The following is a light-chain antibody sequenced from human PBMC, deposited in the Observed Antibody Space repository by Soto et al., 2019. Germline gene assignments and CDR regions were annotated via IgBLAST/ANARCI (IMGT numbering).Light chain of an antibody. CDR3: QKYNSAPSTT. Sequence: DIQMTQSPSSLSASVGDTVTLTCRASQGIYNYLAWYQQKPGKVPKLLIYGASTLQSGVPSRFSGSGSGTDFTLTSSSLQPEDVGTYYCQKYNSAPSTTFGQGTRLEIK. CDR1: QGIYNY. V-gene: IGKV1-27*01. J-gene: IGKJ5*01. CDR2: GAS.